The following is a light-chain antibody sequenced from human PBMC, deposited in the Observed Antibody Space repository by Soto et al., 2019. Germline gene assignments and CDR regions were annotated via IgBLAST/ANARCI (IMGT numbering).Light chain of an antibody. CDR3: SSYTSSSIHYV. J-gene: IGLJ1*01. Sequence: QSVLTQPASVSGSPGQSITISCTGTSSDFGGYNYVSWYQQHPGKAPKLMIYDVSNRPSGVSNRFSGSKSGNTASLTISGLQAEDEADYYCSSYTSSSIHYVFGTGTKVTVL. CDR1: SSDFGGYNY. V-gene: IGLV2-14*01. CDR2: DVS.